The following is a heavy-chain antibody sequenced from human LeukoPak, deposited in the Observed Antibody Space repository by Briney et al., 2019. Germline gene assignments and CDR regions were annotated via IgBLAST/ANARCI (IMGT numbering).Heavy chain of an antibody. D-gene: IGHD3-22*01. CDR1: GGSISSYY. J-gene: IGHJ3*02. Sequence: KASETLSLTCTVSGGSISSYYWSWIRQPPGKGLEWIGYIYYSGSTNYNPSLKSRVTISVDTSKNQFSLKLSSVTAADTAVYYCASSTMISAFDIWGQGTMVTVSS. CDR3: ASSTMISAFDI. CDR2: IYYSGST. V-gene: IGHV4-59*01.